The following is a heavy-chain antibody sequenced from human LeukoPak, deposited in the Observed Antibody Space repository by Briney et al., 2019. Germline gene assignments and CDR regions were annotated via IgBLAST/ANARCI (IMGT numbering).Heavy chain of an antibody. CDR3: TTGLDY. CDR2: IKSKTDGSTT. V-gene: IGHV3-15*01. CDR1: GFTFSNAW. J-gene: IGHJ4*02. Sequence: GGSLRLSCAASGFTFSNAWMSWVRQAPGKGLEWVGRIKSKTDGSTTDYAAAVKSRFTISRDDSKNTLYLQMNSLKTEDTAVYYCTTGLDYWGQGTLVTVSS.